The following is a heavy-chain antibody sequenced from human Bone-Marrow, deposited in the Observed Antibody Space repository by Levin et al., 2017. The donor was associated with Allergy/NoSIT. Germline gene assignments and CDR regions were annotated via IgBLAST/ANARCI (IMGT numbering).Heavy chain of an antibody. J-gene: IGHJ4*02. CDR1: GFPFSSYE. D-gene: IGHD1-7*01. Sequence: LSLTCAASGFPFSSYEMNWVRQAPGKGLEWVSYISTSGTGIYYADSVKGRFTISRDNAQNSLYLQMNSLRAEDTAVYYCARGKTGAKVPGFDYWGQGALVTVSS. CDR3: ARGKTGAKVPGFDY. CDR2: ISTSGTGI. V-gene: IGHV3-48*03.